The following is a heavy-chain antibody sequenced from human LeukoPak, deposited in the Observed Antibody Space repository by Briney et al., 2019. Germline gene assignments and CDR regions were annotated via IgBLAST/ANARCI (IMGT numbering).Heavy chain of an antibody. J-gene: IGHJ4*02. Sequence: SVTVSCKASGFTFTSTAVQWVRQARGQRLEWIGWILVGSGNTNYAQMFQERVTLTWDVSTSTAYMVLSSLRSEDTAIYYCASDPPYTSSSAWWGQGTLVTVSS. CDR3: ASDPPYTSSSAW. CDR2: ILVGSGNT. CDR1: GFTFTSTA. V-gene: IGHV1-58*01. D-gene: IGHD2-2*01.